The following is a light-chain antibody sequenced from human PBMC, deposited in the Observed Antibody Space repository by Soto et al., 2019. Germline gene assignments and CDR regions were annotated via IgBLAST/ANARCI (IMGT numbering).Light chain of an antibody. J-gene: IGKJ1*01. V-gene: IGKV1-39*01. CDR1: QTVSRY. CDR3: QQTYSNLWT. CDR2: AAS. Sequence: IHLTQSTSSLSASVGHTVTITCRASQTVSRYLNWYQQKSGTAPKLLIYAASTLHTGVPSRFSGRGSGTDFTLTINNLQSEDFADYFCQQTYSNLWTFGQGTKVDIK.